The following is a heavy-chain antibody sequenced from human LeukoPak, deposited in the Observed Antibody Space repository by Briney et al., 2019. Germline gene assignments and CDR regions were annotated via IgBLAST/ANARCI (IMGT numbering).Heavy chain of an antibody. CDR2: IYFHGSS. Sequence: SETLSLTCNVSGDSIASKSYYWTWIRQRPGEGLEWIGYIYFHGSSYYNPSLKSRLDLSLDSSKNQFSLNLRSVTAADSAVYFCARAHDRSGYFDYWGQGVLVTVTS. J-gene: IGHJ4*02. D-gene: IGHD3-3*01. CDR3: ARAHDRSGYFDY. CDR1: GDSIASKSYY. V-gene: IGHV4-31*03.